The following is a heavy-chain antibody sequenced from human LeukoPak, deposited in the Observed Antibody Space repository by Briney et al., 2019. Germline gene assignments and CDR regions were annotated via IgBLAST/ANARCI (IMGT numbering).Heavy chain of an antibody. J-gene: IGHJ6*03. D-gene: IGHD3-3*02. CDR3: ARAFYPGYYSYMAV. Sequence: SGTLSLTCAVSGGSISSRNWWNWVRQPPGKGLEWIGEIYHSGSTNYNPSLKSRVTISVDNSKNQFSLKLSSVTAADTAVYYCARAFYPGYYSYMAVWGKGTTVTVSS. CDR2: IYHSGST. CDR1: GGSISSRNW. V-gene: IGHV4-4*02.